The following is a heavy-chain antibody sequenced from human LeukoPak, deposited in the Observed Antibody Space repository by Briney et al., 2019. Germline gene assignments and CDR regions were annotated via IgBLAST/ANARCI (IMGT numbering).Heavy chain of an antibody. Sequence: GGSLRLSCAASGFTFGDYAMHWVRQAPGKGLEWVSGISWNSDSIGYADSVKGRFTISRDNAKNSLYLQMNSLRAEDTALYYCAKRGGTLYSGYDRGSFDYWGQGTLVTVSS. CDR2: ISWNSDSI. CDR1: GFTFGDYA. J-gene: IGHJ4*02. V-gene: IGHV3-9*01. CDR3: AKRGGTLYSGYDRGSFDY. D-gene: IGHD5-12*01.